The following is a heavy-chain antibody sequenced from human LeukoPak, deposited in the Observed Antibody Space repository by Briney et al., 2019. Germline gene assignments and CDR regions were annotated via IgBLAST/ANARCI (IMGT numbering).Heavy chain of an antibody. D-gene: IGHD6-13*01. CDR3: AKHRVAAGAIDY. V-gene: IGHV3-66*04. J-gene: IGHJ4*02. Sequence: PGGSLRLSCAASTFTVSDKYMSWVRQAPGKGLEWVSVIYSDGSTYYADPVKGRFSISRDNSKNTVYLQMNSLRAEDTAVYYCAKHRVAAGAIDYWGQGTLVTVSS. CDR1: TFTVSDKY. CDR2: IYSDGST.